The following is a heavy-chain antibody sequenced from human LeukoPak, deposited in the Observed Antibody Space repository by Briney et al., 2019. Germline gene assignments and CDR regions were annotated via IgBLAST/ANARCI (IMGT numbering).Heavy chain of an antibody. Sequence: PSETLSLTCTVSGGSISSSDYYWSWIRQPPGKGLEWIGYIYYSGSTYYNPSLKSRVTISVDTSKNQFSLKLSSVTAADTAVYYCARDMGAAAAPGLDYWGQGTLVTVSS. D-gene: IGHD6-13*01. CDR3: ARDMGAAAAPGLDY. V-gene: IGHV4-30-4*01. CDR1: GGSISSSDYY. CDR2: IYYSGST. J-gene: IGHJ4*02.